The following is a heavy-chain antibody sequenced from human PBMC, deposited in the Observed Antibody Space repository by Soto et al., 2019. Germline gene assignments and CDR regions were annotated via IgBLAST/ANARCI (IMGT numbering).Heavy chain of an antibody. CDR1: GGSISSYY. Sequence: SETLSLTCTVSGGSISSYYWSWIRQPPGKGLELIGYIYYSGSANYNPSLKGRVTISVDTSKNQFSLELSSVTAADTAVYYCARAYSYGYGLYFDYWGQGTLVTVSS. V-gene: IGHV4-59*08. D-gene: IGHD5-18*01. CDR2: IYYSGSA. CDR3: ARAYSYGYGLYFDY. J-gene: IGHJ4*02.